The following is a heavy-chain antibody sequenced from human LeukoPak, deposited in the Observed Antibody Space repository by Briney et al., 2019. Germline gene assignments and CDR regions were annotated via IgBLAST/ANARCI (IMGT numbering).Heavy chain of an antibody. J-gene: IGHJ4*02. CDR1: GYTFTSYD. D-gene: IGHD3-10*01. CDR2: ISPNSGNT. Sequence: GASVKVSCKASGYTFTSYDINWVRQATGQGLEWMGWISPNSGNTGYAQKFQGRVTMPRNTSISTAYMELSSLRSEDTAVYYCARGTVGPLWFRGYWGQGTLVTVSS. CDR3: ARGTVGPLWFRGY. V-gene: IGHV1-8*01.